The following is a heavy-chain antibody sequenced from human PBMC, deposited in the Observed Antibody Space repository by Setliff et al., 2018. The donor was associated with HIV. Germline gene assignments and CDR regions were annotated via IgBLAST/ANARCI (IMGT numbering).Heavy chain of an antibody. CDR2: IYYSGST. J-gene: IGHJ3*02. CDR1: GGSLSSYY. D-gene: IGHD2-15*01. Sequence: SETLSLTCTVSGGSLSSYYWSWIRQPPGKGLEWIGYIYYSGSTNYNPSLKSRVTISVDTSKNQCSLKLSSVIAADTAVYYCARNPCRGGSCPDAFDIWGQGTMVTVSS. V-gene: IGHV4-59*01. CDR3: ARNPCRGGSCPDAFDI.